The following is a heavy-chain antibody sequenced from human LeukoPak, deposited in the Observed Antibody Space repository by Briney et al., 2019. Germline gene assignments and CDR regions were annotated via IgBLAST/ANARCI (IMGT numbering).Heavy chain of an antibody. CDR2: MNPNSGNT. CDR1: GYTFTSYD. D-gene: IGHD6-13*01. Sequence: ASVKVSCKASGYTFTSYDINWVRQATGQGLEWMGWMNPNSGNTGYAQKFQGRVTMTRNTYISTAYMELSSLRSEDTAVYYCARGRYSSSWYQVLAEYFQHWGQGTLVTVSS. V-gene: IGHV1-8*01. CDR3: ARGRYSSSWYQVLAEYFQH. J-gene: IGHJ1*01.